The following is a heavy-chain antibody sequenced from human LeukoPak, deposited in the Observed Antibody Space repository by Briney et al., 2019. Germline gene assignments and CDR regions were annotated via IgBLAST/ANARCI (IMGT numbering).Heavy chain of an antibody. CDR2: ISSSSYI. J-gene: IGHJ4*02. V-gene: IGHV3-21*01. Sequence: GGSLRLSCAASGFTFSSYSMNWVRQAPGKGLEWVSSISSSSYIYYADSVKGRFTISRDNAKNSLYLQMNSLRAEDTAVYYCARGLPSGGSCFDYWGQGTLVTVSS. CDR3: ARGLPSGGSCFDY. D-gene: IGHD2-15*01. CDR1: GFTFSSYS.